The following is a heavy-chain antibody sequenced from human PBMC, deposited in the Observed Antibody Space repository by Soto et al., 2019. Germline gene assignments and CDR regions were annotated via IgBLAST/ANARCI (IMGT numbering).Heavy chain of an antibody. D-gene: IGHD2-2*01. CDR1: GGSVSSGSYY. J-gene: IGHJ6*02. V-gene: IGHV4-61*01. Sequence: QVHLKESGPGLVKPSETLSLTCTVSGGSVSSGSYYWTWIRQPPGKGLEWIGYIYYTGTTNYNPSLKSRVTVSLDTSNNQFSLRLSSVTAADTAVYYCARTLCSTTSCHAHGMDVWGQGTTVTVSS. CDR3: ARTLCSTTSCHAHGMDV. CDR2: IYYTGTT.